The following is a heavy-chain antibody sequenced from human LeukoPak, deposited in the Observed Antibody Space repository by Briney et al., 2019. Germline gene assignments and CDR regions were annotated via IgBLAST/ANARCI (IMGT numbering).Heavy chain of an antibody. CDR3: ARGYCSGGNCFNFDY. D-gene: IGHD2-15*01. CDR1: GFTFSSYA. Sequence: SGGSLRLSCAASGFTFSSYAMHWVCQAPGKGLEYVSAISSNGGSTYYANSVKGRFTISRDNAKNSLYLQMNSLRAEDTAVYYCARGYCSGGNCFNFDYWGQGTLVTVSS. J-gene: IGHJ4*02. CDR2: ISSNGGST. V-gene: IGHV3-64*01.